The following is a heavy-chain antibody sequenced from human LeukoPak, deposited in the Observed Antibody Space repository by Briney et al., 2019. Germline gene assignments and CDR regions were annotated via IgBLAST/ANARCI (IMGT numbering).Heavy chain of an antibody. J-gene: IGHJ3*02. CDR1: GGSFSGYY. D-gene: IGHD3-22*01. CDR2: INHSGST. CDR3: ARARIRYYDSRSDHAFDI. Sequence: SETLSLTCAVYGGSFSGYYWSWIPQPPGKGVEWIGEINHSGSTNYNTSLKSRVTISVDTSKNQFSLKLSSVTAADTAVYYCARARIRYYDSRSDHAFDIWGQGTMVTVSS. V-gene: IGHV4-34*01.